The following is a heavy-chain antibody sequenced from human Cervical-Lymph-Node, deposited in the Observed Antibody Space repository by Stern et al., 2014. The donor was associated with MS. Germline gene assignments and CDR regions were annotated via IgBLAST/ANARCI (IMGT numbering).Heavy chain of an antibody. V-gene: IGHV7-4-1*02. CDR3: ARPITGADHAFDY. D-gene: IGHD6-13*01. CDR2: INANSGDP. J-gene: IGHJ4*02. Sequence: QMQLGQSGSEMKKPGASVKVSCKASGYTFNRYAINWVRQAPGQGHEWMGWINANSGDPTYGRGFAGRFVFSLDTSVSTTYLQITSLKAEDTAVYYCARPITGADHAFDYWGQGTLVTVSS. CDR1: GYTFNRYA.